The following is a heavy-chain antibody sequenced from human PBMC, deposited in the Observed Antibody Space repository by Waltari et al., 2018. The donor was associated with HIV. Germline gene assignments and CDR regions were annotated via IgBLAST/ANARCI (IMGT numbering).Heavy chain of an antibody. CDR3: ARNSSAKGKRYFYYGLDV. V-gene: IGHV1-8*01. Sequence: QVHLVQCGARVKRPGGSLTHSCKSYGYSFITFDFNCVRHATGQGPEWVGRMNPGRSKKAFPDIFEDRVTMTRDVSTDTAYMEMNGLTPEDTAIYYCARNSSAKGKRYFYYGLDVWGQGTPVTV. CDR2: MNPGRSKK. J-gene: IGHJ6*02. D-gene: IGHD3-22*01. CDR1: GYSFITFD.